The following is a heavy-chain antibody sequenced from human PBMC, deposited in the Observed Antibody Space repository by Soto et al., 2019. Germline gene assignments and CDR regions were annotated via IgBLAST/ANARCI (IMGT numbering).Heavy chain of an antibody. V-gene: IGHV4-34*01. CDR3: ARGDDVDIVVHSMVWFDP. CDR2: INHSGST. D-gene: IGHD5-12*01. J-gene: IGHJ5*02. Sequence: PSETLSLTCAVYGGSFSGYYWSWIRQPPGKGLEWIGEINHSGSTNYNPSLKSRVTISVDTSKNQFSLKLSSVTAADTAVYYCARGDDVDIVVHSMVWFDPWGQGTLVTVSS. CDR1: GGSFSGYY.